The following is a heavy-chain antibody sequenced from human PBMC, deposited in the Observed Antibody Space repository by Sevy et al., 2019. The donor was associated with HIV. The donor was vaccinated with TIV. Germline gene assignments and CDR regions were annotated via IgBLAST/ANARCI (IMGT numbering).Heavy chain of an antibody. Sequence: GGSLRLSCAASGFTFSDYYMSWIRQAPGKGLQWISYISSSGDAIYYADSVKGRFTISRDNAKNSLYLQINSLRAEDTAVYYCVCDHVKDGELGDYNYYAMDVWGRGTTVTVSS. J-gene: IGHJ6*02. D-gene: IGHD4-17*01. V-gene: IGHV3-11*01. CDR1: GFTFSDYY. CDR2: ISSSGDAI. CDR3: VCDHVKDGELGDYNYYAMDV.